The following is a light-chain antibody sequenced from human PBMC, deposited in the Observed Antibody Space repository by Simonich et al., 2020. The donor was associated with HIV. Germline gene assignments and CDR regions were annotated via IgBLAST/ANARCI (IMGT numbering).Light chain of an antibody. CDR3: QQYNNWPLFT. CDR1: QSVSSN. J-gene: IGKJ2*01. V-gene: IGKV3-15*01. CDR2: GAS. Sequence: EIVMTQPPATLSVSPGERATLSCRASQSVSSNLTWYQQKPGQAPRLLTYGASTRATGIPARFSGSGSGTEFTLTISSMQSEDFAVYYCQQYNNWPLFTFGQGTKLEIK.